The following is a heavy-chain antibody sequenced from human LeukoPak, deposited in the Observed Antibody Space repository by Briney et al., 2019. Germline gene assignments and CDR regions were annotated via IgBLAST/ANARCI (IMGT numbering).Heavy chain of an antibody. CDR1: GFTFSSYS. Sequence: PGGSLRLSCAASGFTFSSYSMNWVRQAPGKGLGWVSSISSSSSYIYYADSVKGRFTISRDNAKNSLYLQMNSLRAEDTAVYYCASSAGALIDCWGQGTLVIVSS. V-gene: IGHV3-21*01. J-gene: IGHJ4*02. CDR2: ISSSSSYI. CDR3: ASSAGALIDC. D-gene: IGHD6-19*01.